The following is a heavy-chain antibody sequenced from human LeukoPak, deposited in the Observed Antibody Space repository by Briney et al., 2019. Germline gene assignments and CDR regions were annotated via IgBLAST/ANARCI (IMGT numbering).Heavy chain of an antibody. D-gene: IGHD3-3*01. CDR2: IYTSGST. J-gene: IGHJ2*01. Sequence: SETLSLTCTVSGGSISSYYWSWIRQPAGKGLEWIGRIYTSGSTNYNPSLKSRVTMSVDTSKNQFSLKLSSVTAADTAVYYCARDVWHDKLRFLEWYWYFDLWGRGTLVTVSS. CDR3: ARDVWHDKLRFLEWYWYFDL. V-gene: IGHV4-4*07. CDR1: GGSISSYY.